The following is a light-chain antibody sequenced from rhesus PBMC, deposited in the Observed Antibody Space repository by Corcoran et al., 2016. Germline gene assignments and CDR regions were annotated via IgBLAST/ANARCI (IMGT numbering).Light chain of an antibody. CDR3: QHHYRTPPT. Sequence: DIQMTQSPSSLSAFVGDRVTIICRASQGITNDLAWYQKKPGETPKLLIYEASSLQSGIPSRFSCSGSGTDFTLPSSSLQPDDYATYYFQHHYRTPPTFGHGTKVEIK. J-gene: IGKJ1*01. CDR2: EAS. CDR1: QGITND. V-gene: IGKV1-33*02.